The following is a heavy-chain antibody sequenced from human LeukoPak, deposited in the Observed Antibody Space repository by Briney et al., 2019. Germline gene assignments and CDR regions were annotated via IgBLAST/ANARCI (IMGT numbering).Heavy chain of an antibody. V-gene: IGHV4-59*08. D-gene: IGHD2/OR15-2a*01. J-gene: IGHJ4*02. Sequence: SETLSLTCTVSGGSISSYYWSWIRQPPGKGLEWIAYISDIGRINYNPSLKSRVTISLDTSKNQFSLKLSSVTAADTAVYYCAGHHPRNTVDFWGQGTLVTVSS. CDR1: GGSISSYY. CDR3: AGHHPRNTVDF. CDR2: ISDIGRI.